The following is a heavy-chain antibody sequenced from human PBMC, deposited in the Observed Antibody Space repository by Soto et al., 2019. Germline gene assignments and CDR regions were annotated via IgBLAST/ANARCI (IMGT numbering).Heavy chain of an antibody. V-gene: IGHV5-51*01. CDR2: IYPGDSDT. Sequence: PGESLKISCKGSGYRYTSYWSGWVRQTPGKGLEWMGIIYPGDSDTRYSPSFQGQVTISVDKSISTAYLQWSSLKASDTAIYYCTRGGGDDSGGNHHWGQGTPVTVSS. CDR3: TRGGGDDSGGNHH. CDR1: GYRYTSYW. D-gene: IGHD4-17*01. J-gene: IGHJ5*02.